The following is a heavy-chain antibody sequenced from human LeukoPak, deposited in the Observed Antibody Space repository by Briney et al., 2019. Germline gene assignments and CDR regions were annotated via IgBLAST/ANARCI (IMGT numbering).Heavy chain of an antibody. D-gene: IGHD5-24*01. CDR3: ASLRVEMATMHSSDY. J-gene: IGHJ4*02. CDR2: ISSSSSYI. CDR1: GFTFSSYS. Sequence: GGSLRLSCAASGFTFSSYSMNWVRQAPGKGLEWVSSISSSSSYIYYADSVKGRFTISRDNAKNSLYLQMNSLRAEDTAVYYCASLRVEMATMHSSDYWGQGTLVTVSS. V-gene: IGHV3-21*01.